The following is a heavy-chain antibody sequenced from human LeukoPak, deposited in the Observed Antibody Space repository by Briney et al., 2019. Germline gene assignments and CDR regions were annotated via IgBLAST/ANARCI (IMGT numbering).Heavy chain of an antibody. V-gene: IGHV4-4*07. J-gene: IGHJ4*02. D-gene: IGHD6-13*01. Sequence: SETLSLTCTVSGGSISGYYWSWIRQPAGKGLDWIGRIYTSGSTNYNPSLKSRVTMSVDTSKNQFSLKLSSVTAADTAVYYCARVGAAAGILGFDYWGQGTLVTVSS. CDR2: IYTSGST. CDR3: ARVGAAAGILGFDY. CDR1: GGSISGYY.